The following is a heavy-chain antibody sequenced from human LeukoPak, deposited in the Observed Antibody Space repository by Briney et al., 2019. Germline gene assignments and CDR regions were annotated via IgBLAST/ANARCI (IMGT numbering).Heavy chain of an antibody. V-gene: IGHV3-48*04. CDR2: ISSSSSTI. CDR3: ARLGFSDAFDI. Sequence: PGGSLRLSCAASGFTFSSYSMNWVRQAPGKGLEWVSYISSSSSTIYYADSVKGRFTISRDNAKNSLYLQMNSLRAEDTAVYYCARLGFSDAFDIWGQGTMVTVSS. D-gene: IGHD7-27*01. CDR1: GFTFSSYS. J-gene: IGHJ3*02.